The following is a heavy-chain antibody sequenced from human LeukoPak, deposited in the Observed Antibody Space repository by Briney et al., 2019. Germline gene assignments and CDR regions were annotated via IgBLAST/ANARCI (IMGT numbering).Heavy chain of an antibody. CDR1: GFTFSSYG. CDR3: ARDPYSGGYGAYYYYYMDV. D-gene: IGHD6-19*01. CDR2: IRYDGSNK. V-gene: IGHV3-30*02. J-gene: IGHJ6*03. Sequence: GGSLRLSCAASGFTFSSYGMHWVRQAPGKGLEWVAFIRYDGSNKYYADSVRGRFTISRDNAENSLYLQMNSLRDEDTAVYYCARDPYSGGYGAYYYYYMDVWGKGTTVTVSS.